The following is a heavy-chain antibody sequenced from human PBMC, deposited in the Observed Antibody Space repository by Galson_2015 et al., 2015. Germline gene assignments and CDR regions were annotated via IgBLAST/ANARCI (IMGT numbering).Heavy chain of an antibody. J-gene: IGHJ4*02. CDR3: AGGGIVVVPAAMFDY. Sequence: SVKVSCKASGYTFTSYYMHWVRQAPGRGLEWMGIINPSGGSTSYAQKFQGRVTMTRDTSTSTVYMELSSLRSEDTAVYYCAGGGIVVVPAAMFDYWGQGTLVTVSS. CDR1: GYTFTSYY. V-gene: IGHV1-46*01. D-gene: IGHD2-2*01. CDR2: INPSGGST.